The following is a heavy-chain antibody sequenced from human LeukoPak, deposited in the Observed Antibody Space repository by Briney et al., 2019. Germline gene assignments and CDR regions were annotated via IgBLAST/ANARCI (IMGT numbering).Heavy chain of an antibody. D-gene: IGHD6-6*01. V-gene: IGHV3-30*02. J-gene: IGHJ4*02. CDR3: AKSDYSSSSVLDS. CDR2: IQYDASNK. CDR1: GFTFSRYG. Sequence: GRSLRLSCAASGFTFSRYGMHWVRQAPGKGLEWVSFIQYDASNKYYADSVKGRFTISRDNSKNTLFLQMHSLRPEDTAVYYCAKSDYSSSSVLDSWGQGTLVTVSS.